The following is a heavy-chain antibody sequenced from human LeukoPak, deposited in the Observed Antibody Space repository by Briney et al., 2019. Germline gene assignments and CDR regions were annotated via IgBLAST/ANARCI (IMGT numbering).Heavy chain of an antibody. CDR3: TRLGSLGYCSSTSCYAPYYYYGMDV. CDR2: IRSKANSYAT. V-gene: IGHV3-73*01. Sequence: GGSLKLSCAASGFTFSGSAMHWVRQASGKGLEWVGRIRSKANSYATAYAASVKGRFTISRDDSKNTAYLQMNSLKPEDTAVYYCTRLGSLGYCSSTSCYAPYYYYGMDVWGKGTTVTVSS. D-gene: IGHD2-2*01. J-gene: IGHJ6*04. CDR1: GFTFSGSA.